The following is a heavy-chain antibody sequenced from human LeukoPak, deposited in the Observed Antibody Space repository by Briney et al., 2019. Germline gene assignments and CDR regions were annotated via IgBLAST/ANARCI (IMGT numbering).Heavy chain of an antibody. D-gene: IGHD3-16*01. CDR3: AKRSEFGVLYYMDV. Sequence: TGGSLRLSCAASGFTFSSYSMNWVRQPPGKGLEWVSYISGSSGTIYYADSVKGRSTISRDNAKSSLYLQMNSLRAEDTAVYYCAKRSEFGVLYYMDVWGKGTTVTVSS. J-gene: IGHJ6*03. CDR1: GFTFSSYS. V-gene: IGHV3-48*01. CDR2: ISGSSGTI.